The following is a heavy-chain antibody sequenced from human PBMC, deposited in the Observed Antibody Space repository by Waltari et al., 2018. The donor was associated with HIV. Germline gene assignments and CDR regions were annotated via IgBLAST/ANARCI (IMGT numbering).Heavy chain of an antibody. V-gene: IGHV3-53*02. D-gene: IGHD1-26*01. Sequence: EVQLVETGGGLIQPGGSLRLSCAASGLTVSSNFMNWVRQAPGKGGVWVSFMYSGGSTYYHDSVKGLFTISRDNSKNTLYLQMNSLRAEDTAVYYCARVRSTMGRFQGFDYWGQGTLVTVSS. J-gene: IGHJ4*02. CDR3: ARVRSTMGRFQGFDY. CDR2: MYSGGST. CDR1: GLTVSSNF.